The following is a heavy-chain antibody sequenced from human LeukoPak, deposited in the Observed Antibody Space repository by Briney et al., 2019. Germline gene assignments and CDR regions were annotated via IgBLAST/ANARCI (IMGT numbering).Heavy chain of an antibody. CDR1: GFTFNNYS. CDR2: ISGSGVTT. D-gene: IGHD2-2*01. Sequence: GGSLRLSCAASGFTFNNYSLSWVRQAPGKGLEWVSAISGSGVTTYYADSVKGRFTISRDNSKNTLYLQMNSLRAEDTAVYYCSKWKAIVLVPEARSPIDYWGQGTLVTVSS. J-gene: IGHJ4*02. V-gene: IGHV3-23*01. CDR3: SKWKAIVLVPEARSPIDY.